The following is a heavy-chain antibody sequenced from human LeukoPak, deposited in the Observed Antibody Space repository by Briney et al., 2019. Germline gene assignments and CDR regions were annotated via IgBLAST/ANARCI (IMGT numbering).Heavy chain of an antibody. CDR3: ARGRYGGNSGDYMDV. Sequence: PGGSLRLSCAASGFTFSSYSMNWVRQAPGKGLEWVSSISSSSSYIYYADSVKGRFTISRDNAKNSLYLQMNSLRAEDTAVYYCARGRYGGNSGDYMDVWGKGTTVTVSS. J-gene: IGHJ6*03. CDR2: ISSSSSYI. D-gene: IGHD4-23*01. CDR1: GFTFSSYS. V-gene: IGHV3-21*01.